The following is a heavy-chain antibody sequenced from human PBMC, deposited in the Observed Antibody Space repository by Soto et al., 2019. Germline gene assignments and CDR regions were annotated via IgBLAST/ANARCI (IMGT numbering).Heavy chain of an antibody. CDR1: GYTFTSYG. V-gene: IGHV1-18*04. CDR2: ISAYNGNT. Sequence: QVQLVQSGAEVKKPGASVKVSCKASGYTFTSYGINWVRQAPGQGLEWMGWISAYNGNTNYAQNLQGRVTMSTDTTTSTAYMERRSLRSDDTAVYYCARGERYSSGWYGGYWGQGTLVTVSS. CDR3: ARGERYSSGWYGGY. J-gene: IGHJ4*02. D-gene: IGHD6-19*01.